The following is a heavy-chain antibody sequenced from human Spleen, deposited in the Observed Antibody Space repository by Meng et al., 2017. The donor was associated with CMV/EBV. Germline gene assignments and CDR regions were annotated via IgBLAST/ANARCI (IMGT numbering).Heavy chain of an antibody. CDR2: INPNSGDT. J-gene: IGHJ6*02. D-gene: IGHD3-10*01. CDR1: GYTFTGYY. CDR3: ARDGEGVQLSYHYYGMDV. Sequence: ASVKVSCKASGYTFTGYYMHWVRQAPGQGLEWMGWINPNSGDTSYAQKFQGRVTMTRDTSIGTAYMELSRLTSDDTAVYYCARDGEGVQLSYHYYGMDVWGQGTTVTVSS. V-gene: IGHV1-2*02.